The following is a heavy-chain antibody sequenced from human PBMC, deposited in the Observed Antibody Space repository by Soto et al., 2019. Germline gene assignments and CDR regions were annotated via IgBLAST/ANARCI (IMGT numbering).Heavy chain of an antibody. V-gene: IGHV3-30-3*01. CDR3: ARARELAQNLIDY. CDR2: ISYDGSNK. D-gene: IGHD6-13*01. J-gene: IGHJ4*02. CDR1: GFTFSSYA. Sequence: QVQLVESGGGVVQPGRSLRLSCAASGFTFSSYAMHWVRQAPGKGLEWVAVISYDGSNKYYADSVKGRFTISRDNSKNTMYLQMNSLRDEDTAVYYCARARELAQNLIDYWGQGTLVTVSS.